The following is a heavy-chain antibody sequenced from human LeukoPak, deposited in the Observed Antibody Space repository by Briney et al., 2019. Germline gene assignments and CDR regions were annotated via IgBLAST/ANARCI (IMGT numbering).Heavy chain of an antibody. J-gene: IGHJ3*02. V-gene: IGHV4-59*12. Sequence: PSETLSLTCTVSDGSIYTYYWSWIRQPPGKGLEWIGEIYHSGSTNFNPSLRSRVTISVVKSKNHFSLRLTSVTAADTAVYYCARVRIHLWLAGAFDIWGQGTMVTVSS. CDR1: DGSIYTYY. CDR2: IYHSGST. D-gene: IGHD5-18*01. CDR3: ARVRIHLWLAGAFDI.